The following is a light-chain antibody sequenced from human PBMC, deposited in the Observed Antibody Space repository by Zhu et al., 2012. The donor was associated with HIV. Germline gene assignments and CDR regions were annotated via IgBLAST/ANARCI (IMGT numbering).Light chain of an antibody. CDR1: QSVSSY. V-gene: IGKV3-11*01. CDR2: DTS. J-gene: IGKJ4*01. CDR3: QQRNSWPIT. Sequence: EIVLTQSPDTLSLSPGDRATLSCRASQSVSSYLAWYQVKPGQAPRFLIYDTSHRATGIPDRFTGSGSGTDFTLTIRSLEPEDFAVYYCQQRNSWPITFGGGTKVDMK.